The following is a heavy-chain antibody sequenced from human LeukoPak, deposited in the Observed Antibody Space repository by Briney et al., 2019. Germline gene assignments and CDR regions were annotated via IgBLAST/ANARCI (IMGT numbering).Heavy chain of an antibody. J-gene: IGHJ4*02. CDR2: IIPIFGTA. D-gene: IGHD3-22*01. V-gene: IGHV1-69*13. Sequence: SVKVSCKASGGTFSSYAISWVRQAPGQGLEWMGGIIPIFGTANYAQKFQGRVTITADESTSTAYMELSSLRSEDTAVYYCAIPPDYYDSSGYNYWSQGTLVTVSS. CDR3: AIPPDYYDSSGYNY. CDR1: GGTFSSYA.